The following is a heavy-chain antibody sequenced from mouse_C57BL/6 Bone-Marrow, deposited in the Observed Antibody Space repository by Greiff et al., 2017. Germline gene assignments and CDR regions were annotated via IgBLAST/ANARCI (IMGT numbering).Heavy chain of an antibody. CDR2: IHPNSGST. CDR1: GYTFNSYW. J-gene: IGHJ4*01. CDR3: ARGRAIDY. Sequence: QVQLQQTGAELVKPGASVKLSCKASGYTFNSYWMRWVKQRPGQGLEWIGMIHPNSGSTNYNEKFKSKATLTVDKSSSTAYMQLSSLPSEDSAVYYCARGRAIDYWRQGTSVTVSS. V-gene: IGHV1-64*01.